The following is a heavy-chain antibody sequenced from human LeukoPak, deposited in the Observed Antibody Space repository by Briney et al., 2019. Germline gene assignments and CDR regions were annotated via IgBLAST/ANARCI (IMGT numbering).Heavy chain of an antibody. D-gene: IGHD2-15*01. V-gene: IGHV3-48*03. CDR3: ARHRSGGSQDDAFDI. J-gene: IGHJ3*02. CDR1: GFTFSSYE. CDR2: IGSSGSTI. Sequence: GGSLRLSCAASGFTFSSYEMNWVRQAPGKGLEWVSYIGSSGSTIYYADSVKGRFTISRDNAKNSLYLQMNSLRAEDTAVYYCARHRSGGSQDDAFDIWGQGTMVTVSS.